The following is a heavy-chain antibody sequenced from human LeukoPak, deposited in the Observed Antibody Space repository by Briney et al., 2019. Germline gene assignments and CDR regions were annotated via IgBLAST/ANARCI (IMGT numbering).Heavy chain of an antibody. CDR2: IATAGDT. J-gene: IGHJ6*02. Sequence: GGSLRLSCTASGFTLRSYDMHWVRPATGKGLEWVSAIATAGDTYYAGSVKGRFTISRENAKNSLYLQMNSLRAGDTAVYYCVRAGKYGDYGMDVWGQGTTVTVSS. D-gene: IGHD4-17*01. CDR1: GFTLRSYD. CDR3: VRAGKYGDYGMDV. V-gene: IGHV3-13*01.